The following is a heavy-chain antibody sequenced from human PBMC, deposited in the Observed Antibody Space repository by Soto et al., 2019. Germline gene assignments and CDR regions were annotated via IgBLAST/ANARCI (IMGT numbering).Heavy chain of an antibody. J-gene: IGHJ6*02. CDR3: ARESAYGGGPSMDV. CDR2: IYTSGST. V-gene: IGHV4-4*07. CDR1: GGSISSYY. Sequence: SQTLSLTCTVSGGSISSYYWSLIRQPAGKGLEWIGRIYTSGSTNYNPSLKSRVTMSVDTSKNQFSLKLTSVTAADTAVYYCARESAYGGGPSMDVWGQGTTVTVSS. D-gene: IGHD2-15*01.